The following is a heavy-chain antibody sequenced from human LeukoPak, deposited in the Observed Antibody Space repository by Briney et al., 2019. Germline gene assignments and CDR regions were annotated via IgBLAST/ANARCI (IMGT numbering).Heavy chain of an antibody. Sequence: SETLSLTCTVSNGSISSYYWSWIRQPPGKGLEWIGYIYYSGSTNYNPSLKSRVTISVDTSKTQFSLKLSSVTAADTAVYYCARHVITGTTRGVDYWGQGTLVTVSS. CDR3: ARHVITGTTRGVDY. D-gene: IGHD1-7*01. V-gene: IGHV4-59*08. J-gene: IGHJ4*02. CDR2: IYYSGST. CDR1: NGSISSYY.